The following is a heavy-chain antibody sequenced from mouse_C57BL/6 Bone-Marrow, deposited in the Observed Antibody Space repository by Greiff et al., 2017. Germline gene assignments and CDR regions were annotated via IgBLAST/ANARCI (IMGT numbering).Heavy chain of an antibody. J-gene: IGHJ2*01. V-gene: IGHV1-85*01. CDR3: ARRVTAQATGFDY. Sequence: VQLQQSGPELVKPGASVKLSCKASGYTFTSYDINWVKQRPGQGLAWIGWIYPRDGSTKYNEKFKGKATLTVDTSSSTAYMELHSLTSEDSAVYFCARRVTAQATGFDYWGQGTTLTVSS. CDR1: GYTFTSYD. CDR2: IYPRDGST. D-gene: IGHD3-2*02.